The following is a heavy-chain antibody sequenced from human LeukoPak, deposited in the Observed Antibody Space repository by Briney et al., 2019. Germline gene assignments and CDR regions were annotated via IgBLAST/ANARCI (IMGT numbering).Heavy chain of an antibody. CDR3: ARDDKRIAAAGTIDY. J-gene: IGHJ4*02. D-gene: IGHD6-13*01. V-gene: IGHV1-18*01. Sequence: VASVKVSCKASGYTFTSYGISWVRQAPGQGLEWMGWISAYNGNTNYAQKLQGRVTMTTDTSTSTAYMELRSLRSDDTAVYYCARDDKRIAAAGTIDYWGQGTLITVSS. CDR2: ISAYNGNT. CDR1: GYTFTSYG.